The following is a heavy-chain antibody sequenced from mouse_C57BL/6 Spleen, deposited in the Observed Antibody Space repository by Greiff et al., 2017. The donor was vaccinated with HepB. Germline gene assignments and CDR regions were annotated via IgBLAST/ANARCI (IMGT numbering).Heavy chain of an antibody. CDR2: ISDGGSYT. J-gene: IGHJ3*01. CDR3: ARDNYDYEFAY. D-gene: IGHD2-4*01. V-gene: IGHV5-4*01. CDR1: GFTFSSYA. Sequence: EVMLVESGGGLVKPGGSLKLSCAASGFTFSSYAMSWVRQTPEKRLEWVATISDGGSYTYYPDNVKGRFTISRDNAKNNLYLQMSHLKSEDTAMYYCARDNYDYEFAYWGQGTLVTVSA.